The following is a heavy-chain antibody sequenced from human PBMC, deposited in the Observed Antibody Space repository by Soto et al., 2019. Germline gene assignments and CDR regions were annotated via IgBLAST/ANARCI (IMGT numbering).Heavy chain of an antibody. D-gene: IGHD3-3*01. Sequence: PSETLSLTCTVSGGSISSGGYYWSWIRQHPGKGLEWIGYIYYSGSTYYNPSLKSRVTISVDTSKNQFSLKLSSVTAADTAVYYCARGVRGAYYLHYYYYGMDVCGQGTTVTVS. V-gene: IGHV4-31*03. CDR1: GGSISSGGYY. CDR2: IYYSGST. J-gene: IGHJ6*02. CDR3: ARGVRGAYYLHYYYYGMDV.